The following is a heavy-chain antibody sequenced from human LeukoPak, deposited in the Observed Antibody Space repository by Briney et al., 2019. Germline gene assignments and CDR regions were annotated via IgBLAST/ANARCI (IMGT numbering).Heavy chain of an antibody. Sequence: GASVKVSCKASGGTLSSYAISWVRQAPGQGLEWMGGIIPIFGTANYAQKFQGRVTITADESTSTAYMELSSLRSEDTAVYYCARELHSPYYDILTRLNWFDPWGQGTLVTVSS. CDR2: IIPIFGTA. CDR1: GGTLSSYA. CDR3: ARELHSPYYDILTRLNWFDP. J-gene: IGHJ5*02. D-gene: IGHD3-9*01. V-gene: IGHV1-69*13.